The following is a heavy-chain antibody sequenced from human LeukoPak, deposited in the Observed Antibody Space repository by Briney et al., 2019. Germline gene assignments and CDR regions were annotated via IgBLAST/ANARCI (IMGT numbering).Heavy chain of an antibody. J-gene: IGHJ5*02. V-gene: IGHV4-39*07. Sequence: SETLSLTCTVSGGSISSSSYYWGWIRQPPGKELEWIGSIYYSGSTYYNPSLKSRVTISVDTSKNQFSLKLSSVTAADTAVYYCARDPLMVRGVISGNWFDPWGQGTLVTVSS. CDR2: IYYSGST. CDR1: GGSISSSSYY. D-gene: IGHD3-10*01. CDR3: ARDPLMVRGVISGNWFDP.